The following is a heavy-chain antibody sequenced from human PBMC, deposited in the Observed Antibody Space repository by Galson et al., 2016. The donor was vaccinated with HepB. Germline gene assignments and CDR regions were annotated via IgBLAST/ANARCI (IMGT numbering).Heavy chain of an antibody. D-gene: IGHD1-26*01. CDR1: GFTFSNCG. V-gene: IGHV3-23*01. CDR3: VQGSTAPAV. Sequence: LRLSCAASGFTFSNCGMTWVRQAPGKGLEVVSSISRSGDSTDYADSVKGRFTISRDNSKNTLSLQMNSLTADDTAIYYCVQGSTAPAVWGKGTTVTVSS. J-gene: IGHJ6*04. CDR2: ISRSGDST.